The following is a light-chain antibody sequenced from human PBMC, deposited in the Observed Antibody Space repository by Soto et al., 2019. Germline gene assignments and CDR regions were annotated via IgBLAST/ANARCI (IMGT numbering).Light chain of an antibody. CDR2: EVN. Sequence: QSVLTQPASVSGSPGQSITISCTGTSSDVGTYNLVSWHQHHPGKAPKLMIYEVNKRSSGVSNRFSGSKSGNTASLTISGLKAEDEADYYCCSYAGSDTFLFGGGTKLTVL. CDR3: CSYAGSDTFL. V-gene: IGLV2-23*02. J-gene: IGLJ2*01. CDR1: SSDVGTYNL.